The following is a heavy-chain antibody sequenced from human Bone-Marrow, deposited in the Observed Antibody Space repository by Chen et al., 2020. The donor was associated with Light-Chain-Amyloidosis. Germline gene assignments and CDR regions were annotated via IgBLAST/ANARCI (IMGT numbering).Heavy chain of an antibody. J-gene: IGHJ4*03. V-gene: IGHV3-23*01. CDR3: AKVWYASGTYFEN. Sequence: LESGGGLIQPGGSLRLSCAASGFTFNTYALSWVRQAPGKGLEWVSAISSGGGSTYYADSVNGRFTISRDNSRNTLYLQMNSLRVEDTAVYYCAKVWYASGTYFENWGRGTVVTVSS. D-gene: IGHD1-26*01. CDR1: GFTFNTYA. CDR2: ISSGGGST.